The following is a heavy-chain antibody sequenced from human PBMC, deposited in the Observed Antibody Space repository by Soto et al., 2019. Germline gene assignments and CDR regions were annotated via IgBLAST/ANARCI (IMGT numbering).Heavy chain of an antibody. CDR1: GGSISSGGYY. D-gene: IGHD6-6*01. V-gene: IGHV4-31*03. Sequence: SETLSLTCTVSGGSISSGGYYWSWIRQHPGKGLEWIGYIYYSGSTYYNPSLKSRVTISVDTSKNQFSLKLSSVTAADTAVYYCARDDKAQYPGISYFDYWGQGTLVTVSS. CDR2: IYYSGST. CDR3: ARDDKAQYPGISYFDY. J-gene: IGHJ4*02.